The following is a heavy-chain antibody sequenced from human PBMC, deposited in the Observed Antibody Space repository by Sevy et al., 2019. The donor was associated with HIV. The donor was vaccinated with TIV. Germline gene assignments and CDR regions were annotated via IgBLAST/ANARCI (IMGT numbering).Heavy chain of an antibody. CDR3: ARPYRTDPFYYYGSSGYYYPSYFDY. Sequence: GGSLRLSCAASVFTFSSYWMTWVRQAPGKGLEWVANIKQDGSEKFYVDSVKGRFTISRDNAKNSLYLQMNSLRAEDTAVYYCARPYRTDPFYYYGSSGYYYPSYFDYWGQGTLVTVSS. J-gene: IGHJ4*02. D-gene: IGHD3-22*01. CDR1: VFTFSSYW. V-gene: IGHV3-7*01. CDR2: IKQDGSEK.